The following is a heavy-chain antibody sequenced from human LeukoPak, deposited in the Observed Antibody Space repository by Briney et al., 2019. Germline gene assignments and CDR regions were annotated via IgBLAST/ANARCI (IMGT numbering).Heavy chain of an antibody. CDR3: ATTPGGTLDY. D-gene: IGHD1-26*01. Sequence: GGSLRLSCVASGFTFSSHGMDWVRQAPGMGLEWVSGVSPSGDITYYADSVKGRFTISKDNSKNTLYLQMNSLRAEDTAVYYCATTPGGTLDYWGQGTLVTVSS. J-gene: IGHJ4*02. V-gene: IGHV3-23*01. CDR2: VSPSGDIT. CDR1: GFTFSSHG.